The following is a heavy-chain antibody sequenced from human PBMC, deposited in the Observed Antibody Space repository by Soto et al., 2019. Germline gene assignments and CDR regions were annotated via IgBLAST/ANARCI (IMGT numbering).Heavy chain of an antibody. Sequence: EVQLVESGGGLVQPGGSLRLSCAASGFTFSDHYMDWVRQAPGKGLEWVGRTRNKANSYTTEYAASVKGRFTISRDDSKNSLYLQMNSLKTEDTAVYYCASHFGSEVPSLAAAGPSYYFDYWGQGTLVTVSS. V-gene: IGHV3-72*01. CDR2: TRNKANSYTT. J-gene: IGHJ4*02. CDR3: ASHFGSEVPSLAAAGPSYYFDY. CDR1: GFTFSDHY. D-gene: IGHD6-13*01.